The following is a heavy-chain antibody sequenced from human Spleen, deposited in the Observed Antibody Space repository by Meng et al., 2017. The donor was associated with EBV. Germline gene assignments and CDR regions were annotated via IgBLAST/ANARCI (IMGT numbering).Heavy chain of an antibody. CDR3: ARVTIAAAGPFDY. CDR1: GFTFITYT. Sequence: EVQVVESGGGLVKPGGSLRLSCAASGFTFITYTRNGVRQAPGKGLVWVSSISSSSTYIYYADSVKGRFTISRDNAKNSLYLQMNSLRAEDTAVYYCARVTIAAAGPFDYWGQGTLVTVSS. V-gene: IGHV3-21*02. CDR2: ISSSSTYI. J-gene: IGHJ4*02. D-gene: IGHD6-13*01.